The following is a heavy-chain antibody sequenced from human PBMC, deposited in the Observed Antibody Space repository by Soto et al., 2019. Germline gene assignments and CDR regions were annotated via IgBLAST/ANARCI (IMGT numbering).Heavy chain of an antibody. CDR2: TIPIFGTP. CDR3: ARERSVGYCITTTCPKPFYDYAMDV. D-gene: IGHD2-2*01. Sequence: QVQLVQSGAEVKKPGSSLKVSCKASGGTFTNYAFSWVRQAPGQGPEWLGGTIPIFGTPDYAQKFQGRVIITADESTRTVSMELNSLRSDDTAVYYCARERSVGYCITTTCPKPFYDYAMDVWGQGTTVTV. CDR1: GGTFTNYA. V-gene: IGHV1-69*12. J-gene: IGHJ6*02.